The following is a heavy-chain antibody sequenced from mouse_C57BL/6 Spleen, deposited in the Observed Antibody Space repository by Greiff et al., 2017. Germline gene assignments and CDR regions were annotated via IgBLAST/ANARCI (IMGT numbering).Heavy chain of an antibody. CDR1: GYTFTDYY. CDR2: IYPGSGNT. J-gene: IGHJ2*01. D-gene: IGHD2-4*01. CDR3: ARSDYDDYFDY. V-gene: IGHV1-76*01. Sequence: QVQLKESGAELVRPGASVKLSCKASGYTFTDYYINWVKQRPGQGLEWIARIYPGSGNTYYNEKFKGKATLTAEKSSSTAYMQLSSLTSEDSAVYFCARSDYDDYFDYGGQGTTLTVSS.